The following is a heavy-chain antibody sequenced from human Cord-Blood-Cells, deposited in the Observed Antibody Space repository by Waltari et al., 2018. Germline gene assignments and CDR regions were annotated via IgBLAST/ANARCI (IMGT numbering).Heavy chain of an antibody. J-gene: IGHJ3*02. CDR2: IYTSGST. CDR3: ARWWLSSSELDAFDI. D-gene: IGHD2-15*01. V-gene: IGHV4-61*09. Sequence: QVQLQESGPGLVKPSQTLSLPCTVPGGSISSGSYYWSWIRQPAGKGLEWIGYIYTSGSTNYNPSLKSRVTISVDTSKNQFSLKLSSVTAADTAVYYCARWWLSSSELDAFDIWGQGTMVTVSS. CDR1: GGSISSGSYY.